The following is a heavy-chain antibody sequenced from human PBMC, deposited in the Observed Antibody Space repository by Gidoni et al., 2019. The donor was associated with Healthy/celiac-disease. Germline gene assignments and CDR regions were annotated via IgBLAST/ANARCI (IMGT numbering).Heavy chain of an antibody. D-gene: IGHD2-2*01. V-gene: IGHV3-21*01. CDR1: ASTFSRHS. CDR3: AREYIVVVPAANDAFDI. CDR2: ISSSSSYI. J-gene: IGHJ3*02. Sequence: EVQLVESGGGLVKPGGSLRLSCAASASTFSRHSMNWVRQAPGKGLEWVSSISSSSSYIYYADSVKGRFTISRDNAKNSLYLQMNSLRAEDTAVYYCAREYIVVVPAANDAFDIWGQGTMVTVSS.